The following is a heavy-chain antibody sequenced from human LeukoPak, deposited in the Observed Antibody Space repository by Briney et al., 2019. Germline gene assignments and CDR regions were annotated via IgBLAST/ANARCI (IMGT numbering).Heavy chain of an antibody. J-gene: IGHJ4*02. CDR2: INHSGST. D-gene: IGHD5-24*01. CDR3: ARDLPRWLPAFDY. V-gene: IGHV4-34*01. Sequence: SETLSLTCAVYGGSFSGYYWSWIRQPPGKGLEWIGEINHSGSTNYNPSLKSRVTMSVDTSKNQFSLKLSSVTAADTAVYYCARDLPRWLPAFDYWGQGTLVTVSS. CDR1: GGSFSGYY.